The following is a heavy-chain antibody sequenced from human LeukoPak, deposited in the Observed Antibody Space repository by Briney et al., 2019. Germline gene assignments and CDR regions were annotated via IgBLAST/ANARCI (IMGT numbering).Heavy chain of an antibody. J-gene: IGHJ4*02. CDR3: AGGVRSGYLNY. Sequence: PSETLSLTCTVSGGSISSYYWSWIRQPPGKGLEWIGYIYYSGSTNYNPSLKSRVTISVDTSKNQFSLKLSSVTAADTAVYYCAGGVRSGYLNYWGQGTLVTVSS. D-gene: IGHD3-16*01. V-gene: IGHV4-59*01. CDR2: IYYSGST. CDR1: GGSISSYY.